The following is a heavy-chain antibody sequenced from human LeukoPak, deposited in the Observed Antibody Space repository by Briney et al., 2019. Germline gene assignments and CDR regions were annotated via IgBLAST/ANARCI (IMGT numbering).Heavy chain of an antibody. D-gene: IGHD2-8*01. CDR3: ARDRLVYAIPYYGMDV. J-gene: IGHJ6*02. CDR2: INAGNGNT. Sequence: GASVKVSCKASGYTFTSYGISWVRQAPGQRLEWMGWINAGNGNTKYSQKFQGRVTITRDTSASTAYMGLSSLRSEDTTVYFCARDRLVYAIPYYGMDVWGQGTTVTVSS. CDR1: GYTFTSYG. V-gene: IGHV1-3*01.